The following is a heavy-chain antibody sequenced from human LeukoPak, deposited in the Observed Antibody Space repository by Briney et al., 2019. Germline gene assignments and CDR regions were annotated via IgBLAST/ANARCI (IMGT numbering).Heavy chain of an antibody. CDR3: AKVIGVAGGDFDY. V-gene: IGHV3-74*01. Sequence: GGSLRLSCAASGFTFSGYWMHWVRQAPGKGLVWVSRINSDGSTTSHADSVKGRFTISRDNAKNTLYLQMNSLRAEDTAVYYCAKVIGVAGGDFDYWGQGTLVTVSS. D-gene: IGHD6-19*01. CDR2: INSDGSTT. J-gene: IGHJ4*02. CDR1: GFTFSGYW.